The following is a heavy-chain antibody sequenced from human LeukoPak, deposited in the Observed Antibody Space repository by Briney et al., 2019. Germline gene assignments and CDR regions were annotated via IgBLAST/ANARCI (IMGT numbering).Heavy chain of an antibody. CDR1: GGSISSSSYY. V-gene: IGHV4-39*02. CDR3: ARDLGSGWFLD. Sequence: SETLSLTCTVSGGSISSSSYYWGWIRQPPGKGLEWIGSIYYSGSTYYNPSLKSRVTISVDTSKNQFSLKLSSVTAADTAVYYCARDLGSGWFLDWGQGTLVTVSS. J-gene: IGHJ4*02. CDR2: IYYSGST. D-gene: IGHD3-22*01.